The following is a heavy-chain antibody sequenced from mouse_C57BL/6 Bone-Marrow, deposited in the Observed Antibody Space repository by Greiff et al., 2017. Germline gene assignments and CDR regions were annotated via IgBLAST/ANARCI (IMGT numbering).Heavy chain of an antibody. Sequence: DVQLQESGGGLVQPGGSLKLSCAASGFTFSDYGMAWVRQAPRKGPEWVAFISNLAYSIYYADTVTGRFTISRENAKNTLYLEMSSLRSEDTAMYYCARHGGNPYAMDYWGQGTSVTVSS. CDR2: ISNLAYSI. V-gene: IGHV5-15*01. D-gene: IGHD2-1*01. CDR3: ARHGGNPYAMDY. CDR1: GFTFSDYG. J-gene: IGHJ4*01.